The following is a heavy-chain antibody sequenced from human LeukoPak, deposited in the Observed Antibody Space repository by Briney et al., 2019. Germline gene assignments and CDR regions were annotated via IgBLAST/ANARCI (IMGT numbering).Heavy chain of an antibody. CDR1: GYTFTSYA. Sequence: ASVKVSCKASGYTFTSYAMNWVRQAPGQGLEWMGWINTNTGNPTYAQGFTGRFVFSLDTSVSTAYLQISSLKAEDTAVYYCARDSLSSVVTGGGYWGQGTLVTVSS. V-gene: IGHV7-4-1*02. J-gene: IGHJ4*02. D-gene: IGHD4-23*01. CDR2: INTNTGNP. CDR3: ARDSLSSVVTGGGY.